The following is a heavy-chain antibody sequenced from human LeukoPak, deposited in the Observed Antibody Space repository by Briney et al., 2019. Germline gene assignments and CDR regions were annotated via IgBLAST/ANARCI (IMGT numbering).Heavy chain of an antibody. CDR1: GYTFTSYG. V-gene: IGHV1-18*01. J-gene: IGHJ6*02. Sequence: VASVKVSCKASGYTFTSYGISWVRQAPGQGLEWMGWISAYNGNTKYAQKVQGGVTMTTDTSTSTAYMELRSLRSDDTAVYYCAREMGYYDSSAHYYYAMDVWGQGTTVTVSS. D-gene: IGHD3-22*01. CDR2: ISAYNGNT. CDR3: AREMGYYDSSAHYYYAMDV.